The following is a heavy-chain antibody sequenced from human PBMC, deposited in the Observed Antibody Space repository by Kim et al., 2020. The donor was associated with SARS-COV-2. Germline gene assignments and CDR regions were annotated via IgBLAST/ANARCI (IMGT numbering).Heavy chain of an antibody. J-gene: IGHJ4*02. Sequence: SETLSLTCTVSGGSISSSSYYWGWIRQPPGKGLEWIGSIYYSGSTYYNPSLKSRVTISVDTSKNQFSLKLRFVTAADTAMYYCAIFRSDIVATISPHNFDYWGQGTLVTVSS. CDR3: AIFRSDIVATISPHNFDY. V-gene: IGHV4-39*07. D-gene: IGHD5-12*01. CDR1: GGSISSSSYY. CDR2: IYYSGST.